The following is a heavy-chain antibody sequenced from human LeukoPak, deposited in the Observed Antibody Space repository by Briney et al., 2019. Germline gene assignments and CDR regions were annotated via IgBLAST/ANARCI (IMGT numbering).Heavy chain of an antibody. J-gene: IGHJ4*02. Sequence: PSETLSLTCAVSGGPISSSNWWSWVRQPPGKGLEWIGEIDHSGNTNYNPSLMSRVTVSVDKSKNQFSLKLSSVTAADTAVYYCARVGSNWYGAFDYWDQGTLVTVSS. D-gene: IGHD6-13*01. CDR1: GGPISSSNW. CDR2: IDHSGNT. CDR3: ARVGSNWYGAFDY. V-gene: IGHV4-4*02.